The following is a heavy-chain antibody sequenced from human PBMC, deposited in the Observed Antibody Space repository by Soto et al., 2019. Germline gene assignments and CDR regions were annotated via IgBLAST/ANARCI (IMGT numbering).Heavy chain of an antibody. V-gene: IGHV1-69*06. Sequence: QVQLVQSGAEVKKPGSSVKVSCKASGGTFTNYTISWVRQAPGQGLEWMGGIIPMFGTTNHAQKFQGRVTINANKSTTTAHMELSSLRSEDTAAYYCAIGIELRYFDWPFEYWGQGTLVTVSS. CDR3: AIGIELRYFDWPFEY. D-gene: IGHD3-9*01. CDR1: GGTFTNYT. CDR2: IIPMFGTT. J-gene: IGHJ4*02.